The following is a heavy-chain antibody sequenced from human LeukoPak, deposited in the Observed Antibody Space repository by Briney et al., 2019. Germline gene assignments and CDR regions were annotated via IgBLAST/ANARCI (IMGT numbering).Heavy chain of an antibody. Sequence: PGGSLRLSCAASGFTFSSYDMYWVRQAPGKGLEYVSGISSNGGSTYYANSVKDRLTISRDNSKNTLYLQMGSLRADDMAVYYCARVVLSSGCLDYWGQGTLVTVSS. V-gene: IGHV3-64*01. CDR1: GFTFSSYD. D-gene: IGHD3-22*01. CDR3: ARVVLSSGCLDY. CDR2: ISSNGGST. J-gene: IGHJ4*02.